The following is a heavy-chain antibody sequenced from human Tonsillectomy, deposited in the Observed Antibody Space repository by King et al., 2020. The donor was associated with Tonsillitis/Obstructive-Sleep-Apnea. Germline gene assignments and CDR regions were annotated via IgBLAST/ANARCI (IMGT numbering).Heavy chain of an antibody. V-gene: IGHV3-23*04. CDR3: AKVNCSSTSCYVENAFDI. Sequence: VQLVESGGGLVQPGGSLRLSCAASGFTFSSYAMSWVRQAPGKGLEWVSAISGSGGSTYYADSVKGRFTISRDNSKNTLYLQMNSLRAEDTAVYYCAKVNCSSTSCYVENAFDIWGQGTMVTVSS. J-gene: IGHJ3*02. CDR2: ISGSGGST. D-gene: IGHD2-2*01. CDR1: GFTFSSYA.